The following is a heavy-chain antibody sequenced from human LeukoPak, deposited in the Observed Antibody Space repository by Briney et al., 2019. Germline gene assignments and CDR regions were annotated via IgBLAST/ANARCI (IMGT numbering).Heavy chain of an antibody. CDR3: AKDSLWFGVLGGWFDP. CDR1: GFTFDDYA. J-gene: IGHJ5*02. V-gene: IGHV3-9*01. CDR2: ISWNSGSI. D-gene: IGHD3-10*01. Sequence: GGSLRLSGAASGFTFDDYAMPWVRQAPGKGLEWVSVISWNSGSIGYADSVKGRFTISRDNAKNSLYLQMNSLRAEDTALYYCAKDSLWFGVLGGWFDPWGQGTLVTVSS.